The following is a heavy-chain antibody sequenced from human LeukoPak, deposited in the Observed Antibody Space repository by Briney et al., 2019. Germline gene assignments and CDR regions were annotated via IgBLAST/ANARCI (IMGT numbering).Heavy chain of an antibody. CDR3: ARVNRGYYYDYFDY. D-gene: IGHD3-22*01. V-gene: IGHV4-38-2*01. CDR1: GYSISSGYY. CDR2: IYQSGST. Sequence: PSETLSLTCGVSGYSISSGYYWGWIRQPPGKELEWIGTIYQSGSTYYNPSLKSRVTISVDTSKNQFSLKLSSVTAADTAVYYCARVNRGYYYDYFDYWDQGTLVTVSS. J-gene: IGHJ4*02.